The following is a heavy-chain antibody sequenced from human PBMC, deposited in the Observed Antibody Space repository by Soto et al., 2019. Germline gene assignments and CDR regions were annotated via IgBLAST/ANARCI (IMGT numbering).Heavy chain of an antibody. D-gene: IGHD4-17*01. CDR1: GFTVSSNS. CDR3: ARGGYGGQFPFDY. J-gene: IGHJ4*02. Sequence: EVPLVESGGGLIQPGGSLRLSCAASGFTVSSNSMSWVRQAPGKGLEWVSVIYSGGSTYYADSVKGRFTISRDNSKNTLYLQMNSLRAEDTAVYYCARGGYGGQFPFDYWGQGTLVTVSS. CDR2: IYSGGST. V-gene: IGHV3-53*01.